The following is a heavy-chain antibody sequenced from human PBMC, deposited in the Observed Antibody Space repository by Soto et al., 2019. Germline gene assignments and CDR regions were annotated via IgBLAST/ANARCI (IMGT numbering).Heavy chain of an antibody. CDR1: GGSISSYY. CDR2: IYYSGST. Sequence: SETLSLTCTVSGGSISSYYWSWIRQPPGKGLEWIGYIYYSGSTNYNPSLKSRVTISVDTSKNQFSLKLSSVRAEDTAVYYCAKDRGYYSSSWPFYWGQGTLVTVSS. V-gene: IGHV4-59*01. J-gene: IGHJ4*02. CDR3: AKDRGYYSSSWPFY. D-gene: IGHD6-13*01.